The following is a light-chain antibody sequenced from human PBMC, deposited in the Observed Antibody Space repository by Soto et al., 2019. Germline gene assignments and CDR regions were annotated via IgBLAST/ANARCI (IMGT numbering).Light chain of an antibody. CDR1: SSDIGGYNF. V-gene: IGLV2-8*01. CDR3: ASYAGRNSWV. J-gene: IGLJ3*02. CDR2: EAS. Sequence: QSALTQPPSASGSPGQSVTISCTGTSSDIGGYNFVSWYQQHPGKVPKLMIYEASKRPSGVPDRFSGSKSGNTASLTLSGLQAEDEADYYCASYAGRNSWVFGGGTKLTVL.